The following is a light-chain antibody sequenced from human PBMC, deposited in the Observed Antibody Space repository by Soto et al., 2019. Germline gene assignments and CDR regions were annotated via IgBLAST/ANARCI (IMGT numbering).Light chain of an antibody. CDR1: QRITTY. Sequence: IHMTQSPSSLSASVGDRVTSSCRASQRITTYLNWYQQKPGEAPKLLISTSGTLQRGVPSRFIGSGSAPDFTLTTTSIQPADVATYCCQQPYSSPCTFGQGTKLEIK. J-gene: IGKJ2*02. V-gene: IGKV1-39*01. CDR2: TSG. CDR3: QQPYSSPCT.